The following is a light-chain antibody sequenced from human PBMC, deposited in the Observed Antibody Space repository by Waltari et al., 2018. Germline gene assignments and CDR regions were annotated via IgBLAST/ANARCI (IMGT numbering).Light chain of an antibody. Sequence: QSVLTQPPSVSGAPGQRVTISCTGSGSNIGAGYDVHWYQQHPGEAPKLLICEVFKRPPDTSSRFSGAKSGSTASLAISGLQPEDEADYYCCSYAGRGTYVFGSGTKVTVL. CDR2: EVF. CDR1: GSNIGAGYD. J-gene: IGLJ1*01. CDR3: CSYAGRGTYV. V-gene: IGLV1-40*01.